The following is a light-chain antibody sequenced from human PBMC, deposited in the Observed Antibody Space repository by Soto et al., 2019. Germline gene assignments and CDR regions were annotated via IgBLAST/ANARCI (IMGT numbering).Light chain of an antibody. CDR3: QQYYTPPPWT. Sequence: EIVLTQSPGTLSLSPGERATLSCRASQSVSSSYLAWYQQKPGQAPRLLIYGASSRATGIPDRFSGSGSGTDFTLTISSLQAEDVAVYFCQQYYTPPPWTFGQGTKVEVK. J-gene: IGKJ1*01. V-gene: IGKV3-20*01. CDR2: GAS. CDR1: QSVSSSY.